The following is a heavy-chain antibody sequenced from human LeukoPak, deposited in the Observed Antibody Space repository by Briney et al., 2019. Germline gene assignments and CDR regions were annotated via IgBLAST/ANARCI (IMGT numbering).Heavy chain of an antibody. CDR1: GFTFSSYW. Sequence: GGSLRLSCAASGFTFSSYWMSWVRQAPGKGLEWVANIKQDGSEKYYVDSVKGRFPISRDNAKNALYLQMNSLRAEDTAVYYCARVATISYYFDYWGQGTLVTVSS. CDR2: IKQDGSEK. V-gene: IGHV3-7*01. CDR3: ARVATISYYFDY. J-gene: IGHJ4*02. D-gene: IGHD5-12*01.